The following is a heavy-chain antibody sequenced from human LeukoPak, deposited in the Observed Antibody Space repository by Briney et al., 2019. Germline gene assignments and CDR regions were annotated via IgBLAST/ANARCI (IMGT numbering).Heavy chain of an antibody. J-gene: IGHJ3*02. V-gene: IGHV4-59*08. CDR1: GGSISSYY. CDR2: IYYSGST. Sequence: PSETLSLTCTVSGGSISSYYWSWIRQPPGKGLEWIGYIYYSGSTNYNPSLKSRVTIPVDTSKNQFSLKLSSVTAADTAVYYCARHRPALGSSWYYSAFDIWGQGTMVTVSS. D-gene: IGHD6-13*01. CDR3: ARHRPALGSSWYYSAFDI.